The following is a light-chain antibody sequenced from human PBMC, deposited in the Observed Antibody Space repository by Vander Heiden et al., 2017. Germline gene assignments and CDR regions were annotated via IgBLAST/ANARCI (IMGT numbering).Light chain of an antibody. J-gene: IGLJ2*01. CDR1: SSDVGGYNY. V-gene: IGLV2-11*01. Sequence: QSALTQPRSVSGSPGQSVTISCTGPSSDVGGYNYVSWYQQHPGKAPKLMIYDVSKRPSGVPDRFSGSKSGNTASLTISGLQAEDEADYYCCSYAGSYTLVFGGGTKLNGL. CDR3: CSYAGSYTLV. CDR2: DVS.